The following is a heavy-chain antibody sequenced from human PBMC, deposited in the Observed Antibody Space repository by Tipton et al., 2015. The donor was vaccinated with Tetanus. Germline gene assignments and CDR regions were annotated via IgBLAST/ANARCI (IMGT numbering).Heavy chain of an antibody. V-gene: IGHV4-30-2*01. CDR3: ARVACSSTSCYSHYFDY. D-gene: IGHD2-2*01. CDR1: GASISSIYS. J-gene: IGHJ4*02. Sequence: TLSLTCAVSGASISSIYSWSWIRQPPGKGLEWIGYVFRSGSADCNPSLKSRVNISLDRSENQISLMLTSVTAADTAVYYCARVACSSTSCYSHYFDYWGPGSLVTVSS. CDR2: VFRSGSA.